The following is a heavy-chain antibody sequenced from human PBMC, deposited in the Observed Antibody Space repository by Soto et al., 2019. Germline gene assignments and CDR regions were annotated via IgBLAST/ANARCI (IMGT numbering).Heavy chain of an antibody. CDR2: IIPIFGTT. CDR3: ARQMNRGVIFDY. J-gene: IGHJ4*02. Sequence: QAQLVQSGAEVRRPGSSVKVSCKTSGGIFSDYALSWVRQAPGQGLEWMGRIIPIFGTTIYAQKFHGRVTITADEPTSTALMELSSLRSEDTAVYYCARQMNRGVIFDYWGQGTLVTVSS. CDR1: GGIFSDYA. D-gene: IGHD3-10*01. V-gene: IGHV1-69*01.